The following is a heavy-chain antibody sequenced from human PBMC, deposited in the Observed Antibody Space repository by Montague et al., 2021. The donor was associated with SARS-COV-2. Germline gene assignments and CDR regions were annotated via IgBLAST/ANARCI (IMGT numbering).Heavy chain of an antibody. D-gene: IGHD3-22*01. CDR3: ARNYYDSSDHFDY. Sequence: SLRLSCAASGFTFSSYAMHWVRQAPGKGLEWVAVISYDGSNKYYADSVKGRFTISRDNSKNTLYLQMNSLRAEDTAVYYCARNYYDSSDHFDYWGQGTLVPVSS. V-gene: IGHV3-30*04. J-gene: IGHJ4*02. CDR2: ISYDGSNK. CDR1: GFTFSSYA.